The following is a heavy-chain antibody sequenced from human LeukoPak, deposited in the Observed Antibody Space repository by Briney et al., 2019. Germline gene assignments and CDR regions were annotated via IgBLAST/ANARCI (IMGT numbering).Heavy chain of an antibody. CDR3: ARGQSGYDFWSGYSPFDY. J-gene: IGHJ4*02. CDR2: IKQDGGEK. CDR1: GFTFSSYW. Sequence: GSLRLSCAASGFTFSSYWMSWVRQAPGKGLEWVANIKQDGGEKYYVDSVKGRFTISRDNAKNSLYLQMNSLRAEDTAVYYCARGQSGYDFWSGYSPFDYWGQGTLVTVSS. D-gene: IGHD3-3*01. V-gene: IGHV3-7*01.